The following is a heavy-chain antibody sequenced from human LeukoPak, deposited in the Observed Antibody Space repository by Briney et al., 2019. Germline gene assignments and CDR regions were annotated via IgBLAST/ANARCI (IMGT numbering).Heavy chain of an antibody. V-gene: IGHV3-66*01. CDR1: GFTVSSNY. CDR2: IYSGGST. Sequence: GGSLRLSCAASGFTVSSNYMSWVRQAPGKGLEWVSVIYSGGSTYYADSVKGRFTISGDNSKNTLYLQMNSLRAEDTAVYYCARGYCSGGSCYIFDYWGQGTLVTVSS. CDR3: ARGYCSGGSCYIFDY. J-gene: IGHJ4*02. D-gene: IGHD2-15*01.